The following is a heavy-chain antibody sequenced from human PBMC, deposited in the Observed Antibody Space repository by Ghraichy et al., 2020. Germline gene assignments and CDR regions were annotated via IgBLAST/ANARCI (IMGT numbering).Heavy chain of an antibody. CDR3: TAGVGASDHDY. CDR1: GFTFRNAW. Sequence: GESLNISCAASGFTFRNAWMSWVRQAPGKGLEWVGRIKRKTDGGTTDYAAPVKGRFTISRDDSKNTLYLQMNSLKSEDTAVYYCTAGVGASDHDYWGQGTLVTVSS. D-gene: IGHD1-26*01. V-gene: IGHV3-15*01. CDR2: IKRKTDGGTT. J-gene: IGHJ4*02.